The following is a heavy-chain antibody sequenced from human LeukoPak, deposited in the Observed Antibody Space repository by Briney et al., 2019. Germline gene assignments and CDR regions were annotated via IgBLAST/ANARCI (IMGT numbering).Heavy chain of an antibody. V-gene: IGHV4-59*08. J-gene: IGHJ4*02. D-gene: IGHD3-22*01. CDR3: ARHYDSSGYWYYFDY. Sequence: PSETLSLTCTVSGGSISSYYWSWIRQPPGKGLDWIGYVYYSGSSNYNPSLKSRVTISVATSKNQFSLKLSSVTAADTAVYYCARHYDSSGYWYYFDYWGQGALVTVSS. CDR2: VYYSGSS. CDR1: GGSISSYY.